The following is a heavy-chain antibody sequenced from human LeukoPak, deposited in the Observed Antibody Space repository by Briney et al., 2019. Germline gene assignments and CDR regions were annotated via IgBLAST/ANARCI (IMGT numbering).Heavy chain of an antibody. CDR1: GFSFSGYY. J-gene: IGHJ4*02. Sequence: GGSLRLSCAASGFSFSGYYMTWVRQAPGKGLEWVSVIYISGTTYYVDFVKGRFTISRDDSRNTLYLQMNILRADDTAVYYCASEQWLDYWGQGALVTVSS. CDR2: IYISGTT. D-gene: IGHD6-19*01. CDR3: ASEQWLDY. V-gene: IGHV3-66*01.